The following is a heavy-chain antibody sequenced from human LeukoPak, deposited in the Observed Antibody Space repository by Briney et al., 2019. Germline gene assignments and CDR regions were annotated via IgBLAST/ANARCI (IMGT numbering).Heavy chain of an antibody. Sequence: SETLSLTCTVSGGSISSYYWSWIRQPPGRGLEWIGYIYYIGSTNYNPSLKSRVTMSVDTSKKQFSLKLSSVTAADTAVYYCATGPYRFEDWGQGTLVTVSS. CDR1: GGSISSYY. V-gene: IGHV4-59*01. CDR3: ATGPYRFED. CDR2: IYYIGST. J-gene: IGHJ4*02. D-gene: IGHD5-12*01.